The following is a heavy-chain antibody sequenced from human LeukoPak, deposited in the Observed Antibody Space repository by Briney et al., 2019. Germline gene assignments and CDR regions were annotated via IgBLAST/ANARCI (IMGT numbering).Heavy chain of an antibody. D-gene: IGHD3-10*01. CDR3: ARVPHYYGSGSYPPPFDY. Sequence: GASVKVSCKASGYTFTSYAMHWVRQAPGQRLEWMGWINAGNGNTKYSQKFQGRVTITRDTSASTAYMELSSLRSEDTAVYYCARVPHYYGSGSYPPPFDYWGQGTLVTVSS. J-gene: IGHJ4*02. CDR2: INAGNGNT. V-gene: IGHV1-3*01. CDR1: GYTFTSYA.